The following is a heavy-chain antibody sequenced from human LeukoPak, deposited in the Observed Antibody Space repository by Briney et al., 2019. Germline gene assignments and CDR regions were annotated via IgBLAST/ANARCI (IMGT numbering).Heavy chain of an antibody. J-gene: IGHJ6*02. D-gene: IGHD3-9*01. CDR2: ISWNSGSI. V-gene: IGHV3-9*01. Sequence: GRSLRLSCAASGFTFDDYAMHWVRQAPGKGLEWVSGISWNSGSIGYADSVKGRFTISRDNAKNSLYLQMNSLRAEDTALYYCAKGARYDILTGYSPRYYYGMDVWGQGTTVTVSS. CDR3: AKGARYDILTGYSPRYYYGMDV. CDR1: GFTFDDYA.